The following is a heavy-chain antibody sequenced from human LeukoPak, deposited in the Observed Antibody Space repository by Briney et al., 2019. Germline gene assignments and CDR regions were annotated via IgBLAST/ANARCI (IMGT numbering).Heavy chain of an antibody. V-gene: IGHV3-23*01. D-gene: IGHD2-15*01. CDR2: VTGSASST. CDR1: GFTFSSYA. J-gene: IGHJ4*02. CDR3: TKGGGGYIDY. Sequence: GGSLRLSCAASGFTFSSYAMSWVRQAPGKGLEWVSAVTGSASSTYYAGSVKGRFTIFRDDSKNTLYLQMNSLRVDDTAVYYCTKGGGGYIDYWGQGTLVTVSS.